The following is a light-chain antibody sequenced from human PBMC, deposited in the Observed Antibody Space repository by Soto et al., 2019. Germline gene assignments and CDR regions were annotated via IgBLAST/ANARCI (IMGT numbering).Light chain of an antibody. Sequence: QSALTQPASVSGSPGQSITISCTGTSSDVGAYNYDSWYQQYPGEAPKVIIYDVSHRPAGVSNRFSGSKSGNTASLTISGLQTQDEADYYCSSYTSATPYVFGTGTKVTVL. V-gene: IGLV2-14*01. CDR2: DVS. CDR3: SSYTSATPYV. CDR1: SSDVGAYNY. J-gene: IGLJ1*01.